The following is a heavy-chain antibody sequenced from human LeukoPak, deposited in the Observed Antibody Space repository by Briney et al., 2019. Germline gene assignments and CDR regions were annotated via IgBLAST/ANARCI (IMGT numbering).Heavy chain of an antibody. V-gene: IGHV4-39*02. CDR2: IYSRGST. Sequence: SETLSLTCIVSGGSISSSNYYWGWIRQSPGKGLEWIGSIYSRGSTYYNPSLKSRVIMSEDTSKNHFSLKLTSVTAADTAFYYCATYRDDWFDPWGQGILVTVSS. CDR1: GGSISSSNYY. CDR3: ATYRDDWFDP. D-gene: IGHD5-24*01. J-gene: IGHJ5*02.